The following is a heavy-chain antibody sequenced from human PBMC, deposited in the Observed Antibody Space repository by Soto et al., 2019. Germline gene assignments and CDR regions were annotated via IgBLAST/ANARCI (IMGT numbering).Heavy chain of an antibody. J-gene: IGHJ5*02. V-gene: IGHV4-39*01. CDR3: ARLTTRLYFDP. CDR2: IYYSGST. CDR1: GGSISSSSYY. D-gene: IGHD1-1*01. Sequence: SETLSLTCTVSGGSISSSSYYWGWIRQPPGKGLEWIGSIYYSGSTYYNPSLKSRVTISVDTSKNQFSLKLSSVTAADTAVYYCARLTTRLYFDPWGQGTLVTVSS.